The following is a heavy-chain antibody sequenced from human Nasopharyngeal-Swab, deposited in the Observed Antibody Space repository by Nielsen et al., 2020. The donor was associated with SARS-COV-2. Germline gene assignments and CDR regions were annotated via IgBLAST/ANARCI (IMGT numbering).Heavy chain of an antibody. CDR1: GGSFSGYY. V-gene: IGHV4-34*01. CDR3: ARDYSSSWFFDY. D-gene: IGHD6-13*01. Sequence: GSLRLSCAVYGGSFSGYYWSWIRQPPGKGLEWIGEINHSGSTNYNPSLKSRVTISVDTSKNQFSLKLSSVTAADTAVYYCARDYSSSWFFDYWGQGTLVTVSS. J-gene: IGHJ4*02. CDR2: INHSGST.